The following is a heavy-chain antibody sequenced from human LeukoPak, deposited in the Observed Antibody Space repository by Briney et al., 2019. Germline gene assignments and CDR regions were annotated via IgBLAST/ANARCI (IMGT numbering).Heavy chain of an antibody. V-gene: IGHV1-46*01. CDR2: INTSGGSI. CDR3: AISYGSGSYNGQVDY. CDR1: GYTFTSYY. Sequence: ASVKVSCKASGYTFTSYYMHWVRQAPGQGLEWMGLINTSGGSITFAQKFQGRVTMTRDTSTSTVYMELSSLRSEDTAVYYCAISYGSGSYNGQVDYWGQGTLVTVSS. J-gene: IGHJ4*02. D-gene: IGHD3-10*01.